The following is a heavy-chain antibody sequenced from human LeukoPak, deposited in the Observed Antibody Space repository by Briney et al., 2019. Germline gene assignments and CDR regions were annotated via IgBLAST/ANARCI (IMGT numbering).Heavy chain of an antibody. Sequence: SETLSLTCTVSGGSISSGSYYWSWIRQPAGKGLEWIGRIYASGSTNYNPSLKSRVTISVDTSKNQFSLKLSSVTAADTAVYYCTRSSTLAAAGTVWFDPWGQGTLVTVSS. V-gene: IGHV4-61*02. CDR3: TRSSTLAAAGTVWFDP. CDR1: GGSISSGSYY. CDR2: IYASGST. D-gene: IGHD6-13*01. J-gene: IGHJ5*02.